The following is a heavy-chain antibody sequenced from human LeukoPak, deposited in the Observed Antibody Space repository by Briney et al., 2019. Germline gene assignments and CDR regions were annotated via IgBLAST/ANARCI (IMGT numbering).Heavy chain of an antibody. CDR2: INPSGGST. V-gene: IGHV1-46*01. CDR1: GYTFTSYY. J-gene: IGHJ5*02. Sequence: ASVKVSCKASGYTFTSYYMHWVRQAPGQGLEWMGIINPSGGSTSYAQKFQGRVTMTRDTSTSTVYMELSSLRSEDTAVYYCARGAVIAVAGGGWFDPWGQGTLVTVSS. D-gene: IGHD6-19*01. CDR3: ARGAVIAVAGGGWFDP.